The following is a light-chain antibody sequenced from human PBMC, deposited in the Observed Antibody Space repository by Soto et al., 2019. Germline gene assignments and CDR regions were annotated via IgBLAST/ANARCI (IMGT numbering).Light chain of an antibody. CDR3: TSYTRTRNLL. J-gene: IGLJ2*01. CDR2: EVS. CDR1: SSDVGAYNY. Sequence: QSALTQPASVSGSPGQSITMSCTGTSSDVGAYNYVSWYPHHPGRAPKLIIFEVSHRPSGVSDRFSGSKSGNTASLTISGLQTEDEADYYCTSYTRTRNLLFGGGTKLTVL. V-gene: IGLV2-14*01.